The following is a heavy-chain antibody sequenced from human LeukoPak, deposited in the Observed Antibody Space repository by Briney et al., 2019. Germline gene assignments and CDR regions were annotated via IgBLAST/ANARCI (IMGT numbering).Heavy chain of an antibody. CDR1: GGSISSSSYY. D-gene: IGHD6-13*01. CDR3: ASMGGYSSSWFSIDAFDI. V-gene: IGHV4-39*01. CDR2: IYYSGST. J-gene: IGHJ3*02. Sequence: PSETLSLTCTVSGGSISSSSYYWGWIRQPPGKGLEWIGSIYYSGSTYYNPSLKSRVTISVDTSKNQFSLKLSSVTAADTAVYYCASMGGYSSSWFSIDAFDIWGQGTMVTVSS.